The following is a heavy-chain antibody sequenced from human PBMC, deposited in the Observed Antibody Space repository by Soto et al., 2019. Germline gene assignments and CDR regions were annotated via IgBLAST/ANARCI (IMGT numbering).Heavy chain of an antibody. V-gene: IGHV3-23*01. J-gene: IGHJ6*02. CDR2: LSGSGGNA. Sequence: GGSLRLSCAASGFTFSSYAMSWVRQAPGKGLEWVSTLSGSGGNAYYADSVKGRFSISRDNSKNTLRLQMNSLRADDTAVYYCAKDGASGSYPPYYCFGMDVWGQGTTGTVS. CDR3: AKDGASGSYPPYYCFGMDV. D-gene: IGHD1-26*01. CDR1: GFTFSSYA.